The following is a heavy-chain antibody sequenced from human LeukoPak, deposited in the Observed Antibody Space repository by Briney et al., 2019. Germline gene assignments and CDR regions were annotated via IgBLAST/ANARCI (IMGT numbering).Heavy chain of an antibody. J-gene: IGHJ3*02. CDR3: ARGGSPPEALGDAFDI. CDR1: GFTFSSYW. Sequence: GGSLRLSCAASGFTFSSYWMHWVRQAPGKGLVRVSRISSDGSSTIYADSVKGRFTISRDNAKNTLYLQMNNLRAEDTAVYYCARGGSPPEALGDAFDIWGQGTMVTVSS. V-gene: IGHV3-74*01. D-gene: IGHD1-26*01. CDR2: ISSDGSST.